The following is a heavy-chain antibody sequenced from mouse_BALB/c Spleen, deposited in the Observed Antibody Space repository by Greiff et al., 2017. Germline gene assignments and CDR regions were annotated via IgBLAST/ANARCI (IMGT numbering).Heavy chain of an antibody. CDR2: ISDGGSYT. CDR1: GFTFSDYY. V-gene: IGHV5-4*02. D-gene: IGHD1-1*01. J-gene: IGHJ4*01. Sequence: EVHLVESGGGLVKPGGSLKLSCAASGFTFSDYYMYWVRQTPEKRLEWVATISDGGSYTYYPDSVKGRFTISRDNAKNNLYLQMSSLKSEDTAMYYCARSRSYGKDAMDYWGQGTSVTVSS. CDR3: ARSRSYGKDAMDY.